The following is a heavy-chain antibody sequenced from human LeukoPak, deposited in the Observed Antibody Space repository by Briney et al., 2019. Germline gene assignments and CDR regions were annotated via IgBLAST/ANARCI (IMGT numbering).Heavy chain of an antibody. J-gene: IGHJ5*02. CDR2: ISGSGSDT. CDR1: GFTFSNYA. V-gene: IGHV3-23*01. D-gene: IGHD3-9*01. CDR3: ARGLYDILTGYDWFDP. Sequence: GESLRLSCAASGFTFSNYAMNWVRQAPGKGLEWVSAISGSGSDTYYAGSVKGRFTISRDNAKNSLYLQMNSLRAEDTAVYYCARGLYDILTGYDWFDPWGQGTLVTVSS.